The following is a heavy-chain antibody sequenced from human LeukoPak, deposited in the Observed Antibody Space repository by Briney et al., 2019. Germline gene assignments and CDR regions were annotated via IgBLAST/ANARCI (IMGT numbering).Heavy chain of an antibody. D-gene: IGHD2-15*01. J-gene: IGHJ4*02. CDR2: IYPGDSDT. Sequence: GESLKISFKGSGYRFTNYWIGWVRPMPEKGLEWMGIIYPGDSDTRYSPSFQGQVTISADKSLSTAYLQWSSLKAPDTAMYYCARPYCSGGSCSSGEYYFDYWGQGTLVTVST. CDR1: GYRFTNYW. V-gene: IGHV5-51*01. CDR3: ARPYCSGGSCSSGEYYFDY.